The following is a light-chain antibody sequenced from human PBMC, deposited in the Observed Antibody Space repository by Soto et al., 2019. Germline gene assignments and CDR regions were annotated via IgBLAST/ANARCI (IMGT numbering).Light chain of an antibody. J-gene: IGKJ1*01. Sequence: HSPSTLSGSVGDRVTITCRASQTISSWLAWYQQKPGKAPKLLIYKASTLKSGVPSRFSGSGSGTEFTLTISSLQPDDFATYYCQHYNSYSEAFGQGTKVE. CDR1: QTISSW. CDR3: QHYNSYSEA. CDR2: KAS. V-gene: IGKV1-5*03.